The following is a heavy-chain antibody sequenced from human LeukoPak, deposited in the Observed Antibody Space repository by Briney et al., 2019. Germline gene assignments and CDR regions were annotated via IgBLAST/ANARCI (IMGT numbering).Heavy chain of an antibody. J-gene: IGHJ4*02. Sequence: GGSLRLSCAASGFTFRSYAMNWVRQAPGKGLEWVSAISGSGGSTYYADSVKGRFTISRDNSKNTLYLQMNSLRAEDTAVYYCAKDGTVTTGHFDYWGQGTLVTVPS. CDR3: AKDGTVTTGHFDY. D-gene: IGHD4-17*01. CDR2: ISGSGGST. V-gene: IGHV3-23*01. CDR1: GFTFRSYA.